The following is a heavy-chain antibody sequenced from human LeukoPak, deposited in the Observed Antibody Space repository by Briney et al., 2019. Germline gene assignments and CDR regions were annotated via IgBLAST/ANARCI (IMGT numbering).Heavy chain of an antibody. CDR2: IKSKTDGGTT. D-gene: IGHD2-15*01. CDR1: GFTFSNAW. J-gene: IGHJ6*02. Sequence: GGSLRLSCEVAGFTFSNAWMNWVRQAPGQGLEWVGRIKSKTDGGTTDYAAPVKGRFTISRHDSKNTLYLQMNSLKTEGTAVYYCTTNLYSPNAYFYYYGMDVWGQGTTVTVSS. V-gene: IGHV3-15*07. CDR3: TTNLYSPNAYFYYYGMDV.